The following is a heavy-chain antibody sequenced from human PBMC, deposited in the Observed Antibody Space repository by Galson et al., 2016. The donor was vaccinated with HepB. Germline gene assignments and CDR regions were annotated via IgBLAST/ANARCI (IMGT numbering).Heavy chain of an antibody. V-gene: IGHV1-58*01. Sequence: SVKVSCKASGFTFSSSTVHWVRQARGQRLEWIGRVVVGTGNTNCAEEFQKRVTITRDMSTSTAYMELSSLRSEDTAVYYCAAESSYINYGDYWGQGTLVTVSS. J-gene: IGHJ4*02. CDR3: AAESSYINYGDY. D-gene: IGHD4-11*01. CDR2: VVVGTGNT. CDR1: GFTFSSST.